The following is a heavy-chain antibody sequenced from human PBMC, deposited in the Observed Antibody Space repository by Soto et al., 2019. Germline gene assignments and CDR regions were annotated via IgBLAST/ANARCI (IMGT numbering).Heavy chain of an antibody. CDR3: ARGSTAVAGFEDGMDV. D-gene: IGHD6-19*01. J-gene: IGHJ6*02. CDR2: IIPIFGTA. Sequence: GASVQGSCKASGGTFSSYAISWVRQAPGQGLEWMGGIIPIFGTANYAQKFQGRVTITADESTSTAYMELSSLRSEDTAVYYCARGSTAVAGFEDGMDVWGQGTTVTVSS. CDR1: GGTFSSYA. V-gene: IGHV1-69*13.